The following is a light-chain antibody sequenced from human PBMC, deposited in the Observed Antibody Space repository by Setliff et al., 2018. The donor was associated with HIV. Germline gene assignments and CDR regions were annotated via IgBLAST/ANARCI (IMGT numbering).Light chain of an antibody. CDR2: QAS. J-gene: IGLJ1*01. V-gene: IGLV2-23*01. CDR1: SGDVGRYNL. Sequence: SVLTQPASVSGSPGQSITISCTGTSGDVGRYNLVSWYQQQPGKPPKLMIYQASKRPSGVSNRFSGSKSGNTASLTISGLQAEDEADYYCCSNTGSNTYVFGTGTQLTVL. CDR3: CSNTGSNTYV.